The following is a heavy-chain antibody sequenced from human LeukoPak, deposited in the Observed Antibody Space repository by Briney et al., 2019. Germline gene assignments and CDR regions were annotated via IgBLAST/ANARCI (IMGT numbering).Heavy chain of an antibody. Sequence: SETLSLTCTVSGGSISSYYWSWIRQPPGKGLEWVGYVYYSGSTNYNPSLKSRVTLLVDTSKNQFSLKLSSVTAADTAVYYCTGKYYYDSSGYYYADYWGQGTLVTVSS. CDR2: VYYSGST. CDR3: TGKYYYDSSGYYYADY. CDR1: GGSISSYY. D-gene: IGHD3-22*01. V-gene: IGHV4-59*08. J-gene: IGHJ4*02.